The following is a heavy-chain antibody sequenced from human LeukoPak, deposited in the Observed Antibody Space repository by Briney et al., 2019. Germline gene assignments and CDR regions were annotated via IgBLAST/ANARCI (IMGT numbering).Heavy chain of an antibody. J-gene: IGHJ3*02. CDR2: IYYSGST. CDR3: ARKSIAADAFDI. CDR1: GDPMSNYY. V-gene: IGHV4-59*12. D-gene: IGHD6-6*01. Sequence: SETLSLTCTVSGDPMSNYYWSWIRQPPGKGLEWIAFIYYSGSTTYNPSLESRVIISVDTSKNQFSLKVRSVTAADTAVYYCARKSIAADAFDIWGQGTMVTVSS.